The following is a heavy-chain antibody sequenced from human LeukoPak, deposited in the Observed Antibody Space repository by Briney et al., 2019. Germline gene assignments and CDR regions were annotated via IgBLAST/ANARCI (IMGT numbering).Heavy chain of an antibody. V-gene: IGHV3-30*03. D-gene: IGHD6-13*01. J-gene: IGHJ4*02. CDR3: ARGLSSRGDY. CDR1: GFIFSSYG. Sequence: PGGSLRLSCAASGFIFSSYGMHWVRQAPGKGLEWVAVISDDGSNKYYGDSVKGRFTISRDNAKNSLYLQMNSLRAEDTAVYYCARGLSSRGDYWGQGTLVTVSS. CDR2: ISDDGSNK.